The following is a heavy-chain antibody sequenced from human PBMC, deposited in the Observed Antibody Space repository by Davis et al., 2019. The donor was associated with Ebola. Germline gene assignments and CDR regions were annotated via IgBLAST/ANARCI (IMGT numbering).Heavy chain of an antibody. Sequence: SVKVSCKASGGTFSSYAISWVRQAPGQGLEWMGRIIPILGIANYAQKFQGRVTITADKSTSTVYMELSSLRSEDTAVYYCARVRALHYFDYWGQGTLVTVSS. CDR1: GGTFSSYA. CDR3: ARVRALHYFDY. V-gene: IGHV1-69*04. J-gene: IGHJ4*02. CDR2: IIPILGIA.